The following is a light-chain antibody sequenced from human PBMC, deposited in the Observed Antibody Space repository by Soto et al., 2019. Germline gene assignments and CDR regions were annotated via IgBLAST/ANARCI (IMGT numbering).Light chain of an antibody. CDR1: QTVLYSSNNMDC. Sequence: DVVMSQSPDSLAASLGERATINCKSSQTVLYSSNNMDCLAWYQQKPGQPPKLLIYWASTRESGVPDRFRGSGSGTDFTLTISSLQAEDVAVYYGQQYFDSPRTFGQGTMVEIK. J-gene: IGKJ1*01. V-gene: IGKV4-1*01. CDR2: WAS. CDR3: QQYFDSPRT.